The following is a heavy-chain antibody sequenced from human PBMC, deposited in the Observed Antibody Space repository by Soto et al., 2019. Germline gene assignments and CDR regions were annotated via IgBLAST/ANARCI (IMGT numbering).Heavy chain of an antibody. V-gene: IGHV3-48*01. CDR1: GFTFSSYS. J-gene: IGHJ4*02. Sequence: EVQLVESGGGLVQPGGSLRLSCAASGFTFSSYSMNWVRQAPGKGLEWVSYISSSSSTIYYANSVKGRFNISRDNAKNSLYLKMNSLRAEDTAVYYCARGYGDHEAHGVDYWGQGTLVTVSS. D-gene: IGHD4-17*01. CDR3: ARGYGDHEAHGVDY. CDR2: ISSSSSTI.